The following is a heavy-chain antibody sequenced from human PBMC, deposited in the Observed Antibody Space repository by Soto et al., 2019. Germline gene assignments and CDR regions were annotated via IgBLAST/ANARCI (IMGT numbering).Heavy chain of an antibody. CDR1: GGSFSGYY. CDR3: ARGLRLFAPFVGY. Sequence: PSETLSLTCAVYGGSFSGYYWSWIRQPPGKGLEWIGEINHSGSTNYNPSLKSRVTISVDTSKNQFSLKLSSVTAADTAVYYYARGLRLFAPFVGYRGRGTLVTGSS. CDR2: INHSGST. J-gene: IGHJ4*02. V-gene: IGHV4-34*01. D-gene: IGHD3-22*01.